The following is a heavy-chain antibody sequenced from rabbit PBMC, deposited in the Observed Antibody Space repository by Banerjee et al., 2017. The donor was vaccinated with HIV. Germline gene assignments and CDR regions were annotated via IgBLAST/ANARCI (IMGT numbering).Heavy chain of an antibody. V-gene: IGHV1S45*01. CDR1: GFDFNSNV. CDR3: ARDSAGREDFNL. Sequence: QEQLVESGGGLVQPEGSLTLTCKASGFDFNSNVLCWVRQAPGKGPEWIACIDVSSGSTHYASWAKGRFTISKTSSTTVTLQMTSLTAADTATYFCARDSAGREDFNLWGPGTLVTVS. J-gene: IGHJ4*01. D-gene: IGHD4-1*01. CDR2: IDVSSGST.